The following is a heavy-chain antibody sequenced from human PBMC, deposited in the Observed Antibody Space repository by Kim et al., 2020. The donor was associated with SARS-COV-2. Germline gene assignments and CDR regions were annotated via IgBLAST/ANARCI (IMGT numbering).Heavy chain of an antibody. Sequence: GGSLRLSCAASGFTFSSYGMHWVRQAPGKGLEWVAVISYDGSNKYYADSVKGRFTISRDNSKNTLYLQMNSLRAEDTAVYYCANLPFYDINDYWGQRTLVTVSS. CDR2: ISYDGSNK. CDR3: ANLPFYDINDY. D-gene: IGHD3-9*01. J-gene: IGHJ4*02. V-gene: IGHV3-30*18. CDR1: GFTFSSYG.